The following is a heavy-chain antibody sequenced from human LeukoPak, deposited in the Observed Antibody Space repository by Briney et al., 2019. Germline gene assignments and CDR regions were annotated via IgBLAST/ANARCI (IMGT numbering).Heavy chain of an antibody. V-gene: IGHV3-30*02. Sequence: GGSLRLSCAASGFTFSSYGIHWVRQAPGKGLEWVAFIQNDGGIEFYANSVKGRFTVSRDNSKNTVYLQMNSLRAEDTDFYHCAKDEIQGVVGAGPGYWGQGTLVTVSS. CDR1: GFTFSSYG. D-gene: IGHD1-26*01. CDR3: AKDEIQGVVGAGPGY. J-gene: IGHJ4*02. CDR2: IQNDGGIE.